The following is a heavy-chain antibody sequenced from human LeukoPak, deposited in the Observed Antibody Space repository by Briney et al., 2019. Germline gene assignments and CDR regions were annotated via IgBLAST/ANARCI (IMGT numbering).Heavy chain of an antibody. Sequence: ASVKVSCKASGYTFNTYGITWVRQAPGQGLEWMGWISGYNGKTKYAQKLQDRVTMTTDTSTTTAYMELSSLRSEDTAVYYCARGRLSTTGTDYFDYWGQGTLVTVSS. D-gene: IGHD1-1*01. CDR1: GYTFNTYG. J-gene: IGHJ4*02. V-gene: IGHV1-18*01. CDR2: ISGYNGKT. CDR3: ARGRLSTTGTDYFDY.